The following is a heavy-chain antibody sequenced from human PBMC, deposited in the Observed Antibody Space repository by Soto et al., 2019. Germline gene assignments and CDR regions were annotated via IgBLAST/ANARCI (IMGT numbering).Heavy chain of an antibody. CDR1: GLTFRNYN. D-gene: IGHD3-16*01. V-gene: IGHV3-21*01. CDR3: ARDLVITFVGVNRYHYYVMAV. Sequence: PGGALRLSWTASGLTFRNYNVDWVRQAPGKGLEWVSSITISSTFIYYKDSVKGRFTVSRDDAKNSMYLQMNTLRAEDTAVYYCARDLVITFVGVNRYHYYVMAVCGQGTTVIGSS. CDR2: ITISSTFI. J-gene: IGHJ6*01.